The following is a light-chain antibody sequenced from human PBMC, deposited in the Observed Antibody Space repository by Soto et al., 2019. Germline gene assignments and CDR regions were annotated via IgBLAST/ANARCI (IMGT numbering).Light chain of an antibody. CDR3: QQYNNWPRGT. CDR2: GAS. J-gene: IGKJ5*01. CDR1: QSVSTN. Sequence: EIVMTQSPATLSVSPGGIATLSCRASQSVSTNLACLQQKPGQSPRLLIYGASTRATGIPVRFSGSGSGTEFTLAISSLQPEDFAVYYCQQYNNWPRGTFGHGTRLEIK. V-gene: IGKV3-15*01.